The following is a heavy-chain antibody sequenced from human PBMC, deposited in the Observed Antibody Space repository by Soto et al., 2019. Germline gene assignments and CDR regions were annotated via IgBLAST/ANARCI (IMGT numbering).Heavy chain of an antibody. D-gene: IGHD4-4*01. CDR1: GFSFSNYA. J-gene: IGHJ4*02. CDR3: AKDVIDYSNSYFDN. CDR2: ITSSGYT. V-gene: IGHV3-23*01. Sequence: EVQLLESGGGLVQPGGSVRLSCATSGFSFSNYAMSWVRQAPGKGLEWVAGITSSGYTYYVESLKGRFTISRDNSKNTVYLQLNSLRAEDTAVYYCAKDVIDYSNSYFDNWGQGTLVTVSS.